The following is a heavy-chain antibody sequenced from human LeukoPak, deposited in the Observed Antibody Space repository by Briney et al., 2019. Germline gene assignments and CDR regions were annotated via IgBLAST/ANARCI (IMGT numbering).Heavy chain of an antibody. V-gene: IGHV3-74*01. D-gene: IGHD6-19*01. J-gene: IGHJ4*02. CDR2: INSDGSST. Sequence: GGSLRLSCAASGFTFSSYWMHWVRQAPGKGLVWVSRINSDGSSTSYADSVKGRFTISRDNAKNTLYLQMNSLRAEDTAVYYCARVGIAVAGFDYWGQGTLVTVSS. CDR3: ARVGIAVAGFDY. CDR1: GFTFSSYW.